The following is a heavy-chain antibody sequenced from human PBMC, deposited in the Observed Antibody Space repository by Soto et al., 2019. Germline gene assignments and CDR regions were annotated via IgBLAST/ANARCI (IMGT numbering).Heavy chain of an antibody. D-gene: IGHD3-10*01. J-gene: IGHJ6*02. Sequence: TGGSLRLSCTASGFTFGDYAMSWFRQAPGKGLEWVGFIRSKAYGGTTEYAASVKGRFTISRDDSKSIAYLQMNSLKTEDTAVYYCTRVDRRGLWFGELTVENYYYYYGMDVWGQGTTVTVSS. V-gene: IGHV3-49*03. CDR1: GFTFGDYA. CDR3: TRVDRRGLWFGELTVENYYYYYGMDV. CDR2: IRSKAYGGTT.